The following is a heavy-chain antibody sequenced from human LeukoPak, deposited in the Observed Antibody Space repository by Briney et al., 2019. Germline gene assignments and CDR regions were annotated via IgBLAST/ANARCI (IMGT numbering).Heavy chain of an antibody. V-gene: IGHV1-24*01. CDR2: FDPEDGET. Sequence: ASVKVSCKASGYTFTSYYMHWVRQAPGKGLEWMGGFDPEDGETIYAQKFQGRVTMTEDTSTDTAYMELSSLRSEDTAVYYCATDRGYCSGGSCYYYYGMDVWGQGTTVTVSS. CDR1: GYTFTSYY. J-gene: IGHJ6*02. D-gene: IGHD2-15*01. CDR3: ATDRGYCSGGSCYYYYGMDV.